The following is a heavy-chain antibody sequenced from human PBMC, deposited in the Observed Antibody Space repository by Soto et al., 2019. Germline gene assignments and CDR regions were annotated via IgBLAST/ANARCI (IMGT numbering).Heavy chain of an antibody. V-gene: IGHV4-59*01. CDR2: IYYSGST. CDR1: GGSISSYY. CDR3: ARDARAVDYFDY. Sequence: SETLSLTCTVSGGSISSYYWSWIRQPPGKGLEWIGYIYYSGSTNYNPSLKSRVTISVDTSKNQFSLNLGSVTAADTAVYYCARDARAVDYFDYWGQGTLVTVSS. J-gene: IGHJ4*02.